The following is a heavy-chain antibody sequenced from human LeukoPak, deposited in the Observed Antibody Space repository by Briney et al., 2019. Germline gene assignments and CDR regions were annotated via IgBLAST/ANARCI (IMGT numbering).Heavy chain of an antibody. CDR3: ASAWRLGIVVVMLDY. CDR2: ISSDGSNK. D-gene: IGHD3-22*01. V-gene: IGHV3-30*03. Sequence: PGGSLRLSCAASGFTFSSYGMHWVRQAPGKGLEWVAVISSDGSNKYYADSVEGRFTISRGNSKNTLYLQMNSLRAEDTAVYYCASAWRLGIVVVMLDYWGQGTLVTVSS. CDR1: GFTFSSYG. J-gene: IGHJ4*02.